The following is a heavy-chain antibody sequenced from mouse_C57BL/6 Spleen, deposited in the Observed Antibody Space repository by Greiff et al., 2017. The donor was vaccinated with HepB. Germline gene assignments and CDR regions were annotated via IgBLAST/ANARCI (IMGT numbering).Heavy chain of an antibody. CDR2: IDPEDGDT. CDR3: TTIYYGNYRYAMDY. CDR1: GFNIKDYY. D-gene: IGHD2-1*01. Sequence: EVQLQQSGAELVRPGASVKLSCTASGFNIKDYYMHWVKQRPEQGLEWIGRIDPEDGDTEYAPKFQGKATMTADTSSNTAYLQLSSLTSEDTAVYYCTTIYYGNYRYAMDYWGQGTSVTVSS. V-gene: IGHV14-1*01. J-gene: IGHJ4*01.